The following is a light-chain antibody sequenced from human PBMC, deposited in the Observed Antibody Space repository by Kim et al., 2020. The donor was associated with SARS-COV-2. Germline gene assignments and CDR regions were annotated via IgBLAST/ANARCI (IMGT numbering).Light chain of an antibody. J-gene: IGLJ3*02. Sequence: QTATVTCSGDSNNVGDQGATWLQQHQGHPPKLLSYRNNNRPSGISERFSASRSGNTASLTITGLQPDDETDYYCSAWDRSLRAWVFGGGTQLTVL. V-gene: IGLV10-54*04. CDR1: SNNVGDQG. CDR2: RNN. CDR3: SAWDRSLRAWV.